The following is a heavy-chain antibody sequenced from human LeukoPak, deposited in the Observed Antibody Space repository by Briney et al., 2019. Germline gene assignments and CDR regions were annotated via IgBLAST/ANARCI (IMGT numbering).Heavy chain of an antibody. CDR3: ARDRYDSGGYYYDSGTFDI. CDR1: GGSFSGYY. D-gene: IGHD3-22*01. V-gene: IGHV4-34*01. Sequence: SETLSLTCAVYGGSFSGYYWSWIRQPPGKGLEWIGEINHSGSTNYNPSLKSRVTISVDTSKNQFSLKLSSVTAADTAVYYCARDRYDSGGYYYDSGTFDIWGQGTMVTVSS. CDR2: INHSGST. J-gene: IGHJ3*02.